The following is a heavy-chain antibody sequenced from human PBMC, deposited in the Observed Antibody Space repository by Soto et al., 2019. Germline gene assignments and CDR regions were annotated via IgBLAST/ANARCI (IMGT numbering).Heavy chain of an antibody. J-gene: IGHJ6*02. Sequence: PGGSLRLSCAASGFTFSSYGIHWVRQAPGKGLEWVAVISYDGSNKYYADSVKGRFTISRDNSKNTLYLQMNSLRAEDTAVYYCAKDLCSGGSCYFYYYYYGMDVWGQGTTVTVSS. CDR2: ISYDGSNK. V-gene: IGHV3-30*18. CDR3: AKDLCSGGSCYFYYYYYGMDV. CDR1: GFTFSSYG. D-gene: IGHD2-15*01.